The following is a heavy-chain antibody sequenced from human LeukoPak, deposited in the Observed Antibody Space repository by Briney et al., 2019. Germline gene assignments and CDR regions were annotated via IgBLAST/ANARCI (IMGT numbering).Heavy chain of an antibody. CDR2: IKQDGSEK. D-gene: IGHD1-1*01. J-gene: IGHJ3*02. Sequence: GGSLRLSCAASGFTFSSYWMSWVRQAPGKGLEGVANIKQDGSEKYYVDSVKGRFTISRDNAKNSLYLQMNSLRAEDTAVYYCAREGVYNWNDVGAFDIWGQGTMVTVSS. CDR1: GFTFSSYW. CDR3: AREGVYNWNDVGAFDI. V-gene: IGHV3-7*01.